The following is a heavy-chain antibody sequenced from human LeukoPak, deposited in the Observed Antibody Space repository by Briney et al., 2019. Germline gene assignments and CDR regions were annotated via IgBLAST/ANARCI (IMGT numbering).Heavy chain of an antibody. J-gene: IGHJ5*02. CDR3: ARGLYYYDSSGNGGGPYNWFDP. D-gene: IGHD3-22*01. V-gene: IGHV4-34*01. CDR1: GGSFSGYY. Sequence: ETLSLTCAVYGGSFSGYYWSRIRQPPGKGLEWIGEINHSGSTNYNPSLKSRVTISVDTSKNQFSLKLSSVTAADTAVYYCARGLYYYDSSGNGGGPYNWFDPWGQGTLVTVSS. CDR2: INHSGST.